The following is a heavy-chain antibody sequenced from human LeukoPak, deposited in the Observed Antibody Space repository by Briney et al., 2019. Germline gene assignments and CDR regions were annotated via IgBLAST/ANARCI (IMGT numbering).Heavy chain of an antibody. D-gene: IGHD5-24*01. J-gene: IGHJ5*02. V-gene: IGHV3-33*01. Sequence: PGKSLRLFCVASGFAFSVYGMHWVRQAPGKGLEWVAVIWYDGSDEYSADSVKGRFTISRDNSKNTLYLQMNSLRAEDTAVYYCARDNPSRGWFDPWGQGTLVTLSS. CDR2: IWYDGSDE. CDR3: ARDNPSRGWFDP. CDR1: GFAFSVYG.